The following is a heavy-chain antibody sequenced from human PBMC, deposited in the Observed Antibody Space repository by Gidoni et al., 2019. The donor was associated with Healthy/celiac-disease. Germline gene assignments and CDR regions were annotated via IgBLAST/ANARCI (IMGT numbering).Heavy chain of an antibody. CDR3: ARARVGATSGWFDY. CDR1: GFTFRSYA. D-gene: IGHD1-26*01. J-gene: IGHJ4*02. V-gene: IGHV3-23*04. Sequence: EVQLVESGGGLLQPGGSLRRSCASSGFTFRSYAMSWVRQAPGKGLEWVSAMRGSGGSTYDADSVKGRLTISRDNSKTTLYLQMHSLRAEDTAVYYCARARVGATSGWFDYWGQGTLVTVSS. CDR2: MRGSGGST.